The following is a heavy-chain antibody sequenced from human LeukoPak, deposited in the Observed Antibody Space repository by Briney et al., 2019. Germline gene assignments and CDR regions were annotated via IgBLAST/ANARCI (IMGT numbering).Heavy chain of an antibody. CDR1: GGSITTTIY. D-gene: IGHD1-26*01. Sequence: SGNLSFTCGVSGGSITTTIYWGGVRQSPGRGLEWIGEISLSGYTGFNPSLRGRVTTSLDESKNHLSLTLTSVTAADTAIYYCSRESGPYSPFGHWGQGILVTVTT. J-gene: IGHJ4*02. CDR3: SRESGPYSPFGH. CDR2: ISLSGYT. V-gene: IGHV4-4*02.